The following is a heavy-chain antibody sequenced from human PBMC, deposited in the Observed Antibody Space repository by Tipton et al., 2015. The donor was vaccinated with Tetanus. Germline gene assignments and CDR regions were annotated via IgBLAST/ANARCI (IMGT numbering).Heavy chain of an antibody. D-gene: IGHD1-26*01. CDR1: GGSLSTFY. CDR3: ARDFRERSGTYFSYYYTMDV. J-gene: IGHJ6*02. CDR2: IYSSGST. Sequence: LRLSCTVSGGSLSTFYRNWIRQPAGKGLEWIGRIYSSGSTNYNPPLKSRVTMSIDTSKNQFSLELTSVTAADTAAYYCARDFRERSGTYFSYYYTMDVWGQGTTVTVSS. V-gene: IGHV4-4*07.